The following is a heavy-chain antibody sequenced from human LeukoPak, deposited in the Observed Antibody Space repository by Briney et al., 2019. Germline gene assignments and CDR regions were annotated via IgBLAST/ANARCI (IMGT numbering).Heavy chain of an antibody. CDR3: ARVEEGYGSGRRENYYYYYMDV. V-gene: IGHV4-59*01. J-gene: IGHJ6*03. CDR2: IYYTGST. CDR1: GASISSYY. Sequence: SETLSLTCTVSGASISSYYCNWIRQPPGKGLEWIGYIYYTGSTNHNPSLKSRVSISVDTSKKQFSLKLSSVTAADTAVYYCARVEEGYGSGRRENYYYYYMDVWGKGTTVTISS. D-gene: IGHD3-10*01.